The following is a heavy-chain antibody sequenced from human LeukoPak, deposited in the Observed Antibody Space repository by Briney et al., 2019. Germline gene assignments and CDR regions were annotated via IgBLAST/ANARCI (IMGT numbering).Heavy chain of an antibody. D-gene: IGHD1-14*01. CDR3: AHRGGTGYYYYYYYMDV. CDR1: GYTFTSYG. J-gene: IGHJ6*03. Sequence: ASVKVSCKASGYTFTSYGISWVRQAPGQGLEWMGGIIPIFGTANYAQKFQGRVTITADKSTSTAYMELSSLRSEDTAVYYCAHRGGTGYYYYYYYMDVWGKGTTVTVSS. V-gene: IGHV1-69*06. CDR2: IIPIFGTA.